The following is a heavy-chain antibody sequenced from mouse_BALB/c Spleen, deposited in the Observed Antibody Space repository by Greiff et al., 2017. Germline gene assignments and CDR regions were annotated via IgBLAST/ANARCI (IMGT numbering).Heavy chain of an antibody. D-gene: IGHD2-14*01. Sequence: DVKLQESGPGLVKPSQSLSLTCTVTGYSITSDYAWYWIRQFPGNKLEWMGYISYSGSTSYNPSLKSRISITRDTSKNQFFLQLNSVTTEDTATYYCARKGHRYTYYFDYWGQGTTLTVSS. CDR3: ARKGHRYTYYFDY. CDR1: GYSITSDYA. V-gene: IGHV3-2*02. CDR2: ISYSGST. J-gene: IGHJ2*01.